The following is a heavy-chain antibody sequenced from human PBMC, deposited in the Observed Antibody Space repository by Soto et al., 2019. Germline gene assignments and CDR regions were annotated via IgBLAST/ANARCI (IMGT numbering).Heavy chain of an antibody. D-gene: IGHD2-2*01. Sequence: PSETLSLTCSVSGDYIRVGGYCCRCMRQLPGKGLEWMGYIYYTGKTYYNPSLESRLTMSVDRSKNQFSLRLTSVTAADTAVYFCGRDLTSNANCIDPWGQGTLVTVSS. CDR1: GDYIRVGGYC. J-gene: IGHJ5*02. CDR3: GRDLTSNANCIDP. CDR2: IYYTGKT. V-gene: IGHV4-30-4*01.